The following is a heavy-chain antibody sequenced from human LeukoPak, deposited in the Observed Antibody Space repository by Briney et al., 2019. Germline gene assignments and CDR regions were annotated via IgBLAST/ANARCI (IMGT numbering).Heavy chain of an antibody. Sequence: PGGSLRLSCAASGFTFSSYGMHWVRQAPGKGLEWVAVIWYDGSNKYYADSVKGRFTISRDNSKNTLYLQMNSLRAEDTAVYYCARVHYYGSGGHVVFDYWGQGTLVTVSS. J-gene: IGHJ4*02. CDR2: IWYDGSNK. V-gene: IGHV3-33*01. CDR1: GFTFSSYG. CDR3: ARVHYYGSGGHVVFDY. D-gene: IGHD3-10*01.